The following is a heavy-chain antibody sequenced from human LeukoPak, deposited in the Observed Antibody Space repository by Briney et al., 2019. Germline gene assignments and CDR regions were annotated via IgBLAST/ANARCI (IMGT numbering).Heavy chain of an antibody. CDR2: TYYRSKWYN. V-gene: IGHV6-1*01. D-gene: IGHD4-17*01. CDR1: GDSVSSNSAA. J-gene: IGHJ5*02. Sequence: SQTLSLTCAISGDSVSSNSAAWNWIRQSPSGGLEWLGRTYYRSKWYNDYAVSVKSRITINPDTSKNQFSLQLNSVTPEDTAVYYCARDLVTTANWFDPWGQGTLVTVSS. CDR3: ARDLVTTANWFDP.